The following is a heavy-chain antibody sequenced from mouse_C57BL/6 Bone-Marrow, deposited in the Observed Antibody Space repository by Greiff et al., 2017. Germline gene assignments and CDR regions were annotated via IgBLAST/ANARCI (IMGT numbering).Heavy chain of an antibody. V-gene: IGHV5-9*01. Sequence: DVHLVESGGGLVKPGGSLKLSCAASGFTFSSYTMSWVRQTPEKRLEWVATISGGGGNTYYPDSVKGRFTISRDNAKNTLYLQMSSLRSEDTALYYCARHDPFDYRGQGTTLTVSS. CDR2: ISGGGGNT. CDR3: ARHDPFDY. CDR1: GFTFSSYT. J-gene: IGHJ2*01.